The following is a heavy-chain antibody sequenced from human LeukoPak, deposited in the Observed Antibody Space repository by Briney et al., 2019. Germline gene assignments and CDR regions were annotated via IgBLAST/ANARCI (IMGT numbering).Heavy chain of an antibody. CDR2: ITSSCANT. CDR3: AKEVGSRLPFDY. Sequence: GGSLRLSCAASGFTFRGYGMSWGGQAPGKGVEKFSAITSSCANTYYAHSVKGRFTISRVHSTHPLFLQMNSLRAQDTALYYCAKEVGSRLPFDYWGQGTLVTVSS. J-gene: IGHJ4*02. CDR1: GFTFRGYG. D-gene: IGHD4-11*01. V-gene: IGHV3-23*01.